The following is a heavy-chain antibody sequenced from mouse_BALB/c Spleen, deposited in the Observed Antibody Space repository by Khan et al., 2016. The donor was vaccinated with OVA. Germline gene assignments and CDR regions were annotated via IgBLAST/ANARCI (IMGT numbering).Heavy chain of an antibody. Sequence: EVELVESGGGLVKPGGSLKLSCEASGFTFSNYAMSWVRQTPEKRLEWVASISSGGSTYFPDSVKGRFTISRDNASNSMSLIMSSLRSEDTSMYYCARGYGSCVNPHYAIDYWGQGTSVTVSS. V-gene: IGHV5-6-5*01. CDR1: GFTFSNYA. CDR3: ARGYGSCVNPHYAIDY. D-gene: IGHD1-1*02. CDR2: ISSGGST. J-gene: IGHJ4*01.